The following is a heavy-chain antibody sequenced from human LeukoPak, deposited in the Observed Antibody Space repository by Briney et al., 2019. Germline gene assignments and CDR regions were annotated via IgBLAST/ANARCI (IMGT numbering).Heavy chain of an antibody. CDR2: IWYDGNNK. J-gene: IGHJ4*02. CDR1: GFTFRNFG. D-gene: IGHD2-2*01. V-gene: IGHV3-33*01. Sequence: PGGSLRLSCAASGFTFRNFGMHWVRQAPGKGLEWVAVIWYDGNNKYYADSVKGRFTISRDKSKNTLYLQMKSLRAEDTAVYYCARDYHGLDYWGQGTLVTVSS. CDR3: ARDYHGLDY.